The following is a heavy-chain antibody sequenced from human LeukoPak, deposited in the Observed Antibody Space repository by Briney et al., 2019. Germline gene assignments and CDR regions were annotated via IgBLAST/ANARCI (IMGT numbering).Heavy chain of an antibody. V-gene: IGHV4-59*13. Sequence: SETLSLTCTVSGGSISSYYWSWIRQPPGKGLEWIGNIYSSGTTNYNPSLKSRVTISVDTSKNQFSLKLSSVTAADTAVYYCARGKIWSPVYLSHGGQGTLVTVSS. D-gene: IGHD3-10*01. J-gene: IGHJ4*02. CDR1: GGSISSYY. CDR2: IYSSGTT. CDR3: ARGKIWSPVYLSH.